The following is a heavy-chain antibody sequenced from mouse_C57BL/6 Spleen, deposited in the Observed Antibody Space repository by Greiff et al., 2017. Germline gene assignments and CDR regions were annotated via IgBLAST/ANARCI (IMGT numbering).Heavy chain of an antibody. V-gene: IGHV7-1*01. CDR3: ARDPNDGYRYFDV. CDR2: SRNKANDYTT. CDR1: GFTFSDFY. Sequence: EVQLVESGGGLVQSGRSLRLSCATSGFTFSDFYMEWVRQAPGKGLEWIAASRNKANDYTTEYSASVKGRFIVSRDTSQSILYLQMNALRAEDTAIYYCARDPNDGYRYFDVWGTGTTVTVSS. D-gene: IGHD2-3*01. J-gene: IGHJ1*03.